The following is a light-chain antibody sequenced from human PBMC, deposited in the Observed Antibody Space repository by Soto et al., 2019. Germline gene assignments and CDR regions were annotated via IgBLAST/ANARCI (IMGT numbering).Light chain of an antibody. V-gene: IGKV3-11*01. CDR2: DAS. J-gene: IGKJ5*01. Sequence: EIVLTQSPATLSLSPGERATLSCRASQSVGNNYLAWYQQKPGQAPRLLIYDASNRATGIPARFSGSGSGTDFTLTISSLEPEDFAVYYCQQRSSWPITFGQGTRLEIK. CDR1: QSVGNNY. CDR3: QQRSSWPIT.